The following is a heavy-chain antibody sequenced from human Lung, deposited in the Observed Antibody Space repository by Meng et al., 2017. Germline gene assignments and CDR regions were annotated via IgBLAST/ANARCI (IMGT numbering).Heavy chain of an antibody. Sequence: QCQVGQAGAGPKKAGASMKVSCKGSGYIFTNCDSSWVRQAHGQGLEWMGWISVKNGEAKYPQNCQGRVTMTTDTTTSTAYMELRSLTTDDTAVYYCARYVPNGSFWYFDFWGRGTLVTVSS. V-gene: IGHV1-18*01. D-gene: IGHD6-13*01. J-gene: IGHJ2*01. CDR3: ARYVPNGSFWYFDF. CDR2: ISVKNGEA. CDR1: GYIFTNCD.